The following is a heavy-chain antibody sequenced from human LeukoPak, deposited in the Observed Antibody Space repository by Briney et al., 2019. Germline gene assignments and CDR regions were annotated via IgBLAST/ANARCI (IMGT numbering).Heavy chain of an antibody. CDR3: ARGADWQLLEYYYYYMDV. D-gene: IGHD6-6*01. Sequence: SVKVSCKAPGGTFSRYAISWVRQAPGQGLEWMGGIIPMFGTAKYAQKFQGRVTITADKSTSTAYMELSSLRSEDTAVYYCARGADWQLLEYYYYYMDVWGKGTTVTVSS. CDR1: GGTFSRYA. CDR2: IIPMFGTA. J-gene: IGHJ6*03. V-gene: IGHV1-69*06.